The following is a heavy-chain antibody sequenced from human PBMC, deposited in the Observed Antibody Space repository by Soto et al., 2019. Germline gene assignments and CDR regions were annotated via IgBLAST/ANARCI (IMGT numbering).Heavy chain of an antibody. D-gene: IGHD2-21*01. Sequence: EVQLLESGGGLVQPGGSLRLSCAASGFTFSSYAMSWVRQAPGKGLEWVSAISGSGGSTYYADSVKGRFTISRDNSKNTLYLQRNSLRAEDTAVYYCAKALGRPDGDFSLGYAFDIWGQGTMVTVSS. V-gene: IGHV3-23*01. CDR3: AKALGRPDGDFSLGYAFDI. CDR1: GFTFSSYA. J-gene: IGHJ3*02. CDR2: ISGSGGST.